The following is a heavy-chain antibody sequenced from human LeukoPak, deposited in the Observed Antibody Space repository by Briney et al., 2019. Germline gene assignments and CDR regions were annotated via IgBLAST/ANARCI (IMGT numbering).Heavy chain of an antibody. Sequence: PSETLSLTCAVYGGSFSGYYWSWIRQPPGKGLEWIGEINHSGSTNYNPSLKSRVTISVDTSKNQFSLKLSSVTAADTAVCYCATLRRARDGYNLDYWGQGTLVTVSS. J-gene: IGHJ4*02. V-gene: IGHV4-34*01. CDR2: INHSGST. CDR1: GGSFSGYY. CDR3: ATLRRARDGYNLDY. D-gene: IGHD5-24*01.